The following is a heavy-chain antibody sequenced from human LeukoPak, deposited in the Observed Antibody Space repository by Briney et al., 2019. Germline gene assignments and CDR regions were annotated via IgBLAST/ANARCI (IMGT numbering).Heavy chain of an antibody. CDR1: GFTFSSYS. CDR2: ISSSSSTI. D-gene: IGHD6-13*01. CDR3: ARDLSDGYMVTGIAHDY. J-gene: IGHJ4*02. Sequence: GGSLRLSCAASGFTFSSYSMNWVRQAPGKGLEWVSYISSSSSTIYYADSVKGRFTISRDNAKNSLYLQMNSLRAEDTAVYYCARDLSDGYMVTGIAHDYWGQGTLVTVSS. V-gene: IGHV3-48*04.